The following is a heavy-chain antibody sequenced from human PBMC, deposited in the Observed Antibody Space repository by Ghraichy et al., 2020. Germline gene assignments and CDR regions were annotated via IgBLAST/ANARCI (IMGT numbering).Heavy chain of an antibody. CDR1: GFTFSAYS. V-gene: IGHV3-48*02. Sequence: LTCVGSGFTFSAYSMNWVRQSPGKGLEWVSYITSSSRTTSYADSVKGRFTISRDNAQNSLYLQMNSLRDEDTAVYYCARGSTVVRFFYYAGMDVWGQGTTVTVSS. CDR2: ITSSSRTT. CDR3: ARGSTVVRFFYYAGMDV. J-gene: IGHJ6*02. D-gene: IGHD4-23*01.